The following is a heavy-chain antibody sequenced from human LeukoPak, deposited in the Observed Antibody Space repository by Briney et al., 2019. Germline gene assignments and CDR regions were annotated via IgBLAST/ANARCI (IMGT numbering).Heavy chain of an antibody. Sequence: SQTLSLTCTVSGGPISSGDYYWSWIRQPPGKGLEWIAYMYYSGSTYYNPSLKSRVTMSADTSRNQLSLKLSSVTAADTAVYYCARPYYYDSRIDPWGQGILVTVSS. J-gene: IGHJ5*02. CDR3: ARPYYYDSRIDP. CDR2: MYYSGST. V-gene: IGHV4-30-4*01. CDR1: GGPISSGDYY. D-gene: IGHD3-22*01.